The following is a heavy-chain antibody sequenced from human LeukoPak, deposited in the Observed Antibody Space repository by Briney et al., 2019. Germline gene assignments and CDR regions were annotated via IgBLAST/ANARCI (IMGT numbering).Heavy chain of an antibody. V-gene: IGHV4-31*03. Sequence: SETLSLSCTVSGDSISSGAYYWSWIRQHPGKGLEWIGYIYYNGSTYYNPSLKSRVTISDDTSKNHFSLNLSSVTAEDTAVYYCARADTTSHDTFAIWGQGTMVTVSS. D-gene: IGHD2/OR15-2a*01. J-gene: IGHJ3*02. CDR1: GDSISSGAYY. CDR3: ARADTTSHDTFAI. CDR2: IYYNGST.